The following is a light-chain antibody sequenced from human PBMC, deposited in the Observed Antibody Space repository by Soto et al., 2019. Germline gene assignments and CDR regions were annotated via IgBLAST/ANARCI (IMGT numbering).Light chain of an antibody. Sequence: EIVMTQSPATLSVSPGERATLSCRASQSISSDLAWYQQKPVQAPRLLIYDASTRATGIPARFSGSGSGTEFTLTISSLQSEDFAVYYCQQYNNLRTFGQGTKVEIK. CDR2: DAS. J-gene: IGKJ1*01. CDR3: QQYNNLRT. V-gene: IGKV3-15*01. CDR1: QSISSD.